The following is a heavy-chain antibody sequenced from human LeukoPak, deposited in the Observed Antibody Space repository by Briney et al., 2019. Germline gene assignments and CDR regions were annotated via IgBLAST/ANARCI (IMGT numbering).Heavy chain of an antibody. D-gene: IGHD4/OR15-4a*01. CDR2: ISSSSSYI. V-gene: IGHV3-21*04. J-gene: IGHJ3*02. Sequence: GGSLRLSCAASGFTFSSYSMNWVRQAPGKGLEWVSSISSSSSYIYYADSVKGRFTISRDNAKNSLYLQMNSLRAEDTAVYYCARSPGTMADAFDIWGQGTMVTVSS. CDR1: GFTFSSYS. CDR3: ARSPGTMADAFDI.